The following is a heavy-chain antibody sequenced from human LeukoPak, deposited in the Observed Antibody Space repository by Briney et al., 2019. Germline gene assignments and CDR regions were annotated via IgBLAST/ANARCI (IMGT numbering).Heavy chain of an antibody. J-gene: IGHJ4*02. D-gene: IGHD1-26*01. CDR1: GFTFSSYS. CDR2: ISSSSSYI. Sequence: GGSLRLSCAASGFTFSSYSMNWVRQAPGKGLEWVSSISSSSSYIYYADSVKGRFTISRDNAKNSLYLQMDSLRDEDTAVYYCARDFWSGSYLGNYFDYWGQGTLVTVSS. V-gene: IGHV3-21*01. CDR3: ARDFWSGSYLGNYFDY.